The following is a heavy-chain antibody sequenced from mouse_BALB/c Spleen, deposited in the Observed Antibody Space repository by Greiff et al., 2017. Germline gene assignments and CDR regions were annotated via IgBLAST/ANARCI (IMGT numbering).Heavy chain of an antibody. CDR3: ARSYYGSSDGY. Sequence: VQLQQSGAELVRPGSSVKISCKASGYAFSSYWMNWVKQRPGQGLEWIGQIYPGDGDTNYNGKFKGKATLTADKSSSTAYMQLSSLTSEDSAVYYCARSYYGSSDGYWGQGTTLTVSS. J-gene: IGHJ2*01. D-gene: IGHD1-1*01. V-gene: IGHV1-80*01. CDR1: GYAFSSYW. CDR2: IYPGDGDT.